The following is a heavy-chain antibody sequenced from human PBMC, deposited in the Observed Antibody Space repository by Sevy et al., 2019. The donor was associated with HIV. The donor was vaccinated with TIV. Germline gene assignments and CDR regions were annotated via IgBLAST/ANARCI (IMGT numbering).Heavy chain of an antibody. J-gene: IGHJ5*02. CDR2: IYYTGAT. D-gene: IGHD2-21*02. CDR3: ARAQVTRKAWFDP. V-gene: IGHV4-61*01. Sequence: SETLSLTCSVFGGSVSSANNYWSWIRQSPGVGLEWIGYIYYTGATDYNPSLESRVTMSIDTSKNQFSLQLSSVTPADTAIYYCARAQVTRKAWFDPWGQGTPVTVSS. CDR1: GGSVSSANNY.